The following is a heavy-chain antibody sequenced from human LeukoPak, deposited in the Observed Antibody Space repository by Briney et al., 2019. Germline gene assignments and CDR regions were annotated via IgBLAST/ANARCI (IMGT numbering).Heavy chain of an antibody. CDR3: ARDLFYGSGSQFDP. CDR2: ISSSSTTI. J-gene: IGHJ5*02. Sequence: GGCLRLSCAASGFTFSSYSMMWVRQAPGKGLEWVSYISSSSTTIHYADSVKGRFTISRDNSKNSLYLQMNSLRADDTAVYYCARDLFYGSGSQFDPRGQGTLVTVSS. D-gene: IGHD3-10*01. V-gene: IGHV3-48*04. CDR1: GFTFSSYS.